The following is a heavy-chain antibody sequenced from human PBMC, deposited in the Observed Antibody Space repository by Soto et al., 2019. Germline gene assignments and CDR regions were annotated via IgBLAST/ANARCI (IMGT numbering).Heavy chain of an antibody. CDR3: ASLYYGEGIGDGMDV. J-gene: IGHJ6*02. Sequence: SETLSLTXTVSGGSISSGDYYWSWIRQPPGKGLEWIGYIYYSGSTYYNPSLKSRVTISVDTSKNQFSLKLSSVTAADTAVYYCASLYYGEGIGDGMDVWGQGTTVTVSS. V-gene: IGHV4-30-4*01. CDR1: GGSISSGDYY. CDR2: IYYSGST. D-gene: IGHD4-17*01.